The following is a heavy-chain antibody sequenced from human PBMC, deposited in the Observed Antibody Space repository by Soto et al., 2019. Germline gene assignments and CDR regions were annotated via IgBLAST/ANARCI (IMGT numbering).Heavy chain of an antibody. CDR3: VSPHSESSNAFDL. CDR1: GSTFSTYA. CDR2: ISYDGENQ. V-gene: IGHV3-30*04. J-gene: IGHJ5*02. D-gene: IGHD3-10*01. Sequence: GALRLSCAVSGSTFSTYAMSWVRQAPGKGLEWVALISYDGENQYFTDSVRGRFTISRDNSKTAVYLEMNNLRLDDTATYYCVSPHSESSNAFDLWGQGTLVTVSS.